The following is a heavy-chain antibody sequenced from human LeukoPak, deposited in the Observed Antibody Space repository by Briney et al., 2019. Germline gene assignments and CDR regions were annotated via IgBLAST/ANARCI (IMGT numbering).Heavy chain of an antibody. CDR1: GFTFSSYW. D-gene: IGHD6-19*01. CDR2: INSDGSST. CDR3: ATEYSSGRFDY. Sequence: GGSLRLSCAASGFTFSSYWMHWVRQAPGKGLVWVSRINSDGSSTSYADSVEGRFTISRDNAKNTLYLQMTSLRAEDTAVYYCATEYSSGRFDYWGQGTLVTVSS. J-gene: IGHJ4*02. V-gene: IGHV3-74*01.